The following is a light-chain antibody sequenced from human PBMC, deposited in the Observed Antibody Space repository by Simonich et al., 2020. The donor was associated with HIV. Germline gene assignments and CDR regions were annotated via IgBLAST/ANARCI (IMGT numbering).Light chain of an antibody. CDR3: SSYADSNNLL. J-gene: IGLJ3*02. Sequence: QSALTQPPSASGSPGQSVTISCTGTSSDVGGYNYVSWYQQHPGKAPKLMIYEVNKRPSGVPDRFSGSKSCNTASLTVSGLQAEDEAEYYCSSYADSNNLLFGGGTRLTVL. CDR2: EVN. CDR1: SSDVGGYNY. V-gene: IGLV2-8*01.